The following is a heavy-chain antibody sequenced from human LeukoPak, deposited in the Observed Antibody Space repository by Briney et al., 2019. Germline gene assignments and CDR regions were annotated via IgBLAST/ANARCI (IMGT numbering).Heavy chain of an antibody. J-gene: IGHJ4*02. CDR1: GFAFSDYW. CDR2: IYSGGST. CDR3: ARDPTRYCSGGSCYPN. Sequence: GGSLRLSCAASGFAFSDYWMSWVRQAPGKGLEWVSVIYSGGSTYYADSVKGRFTISRDNSKNTLYLQMNSLRAEDTAVYYCARDPTRYCSGGSCYPNWGQGTLVTVSS. V-gene: IGHV3-53*01. D-gene: IGHD2-15*01.